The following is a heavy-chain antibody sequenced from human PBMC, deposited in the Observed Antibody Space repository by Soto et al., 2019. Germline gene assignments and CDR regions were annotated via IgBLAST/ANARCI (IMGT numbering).Heavy chain of an antibody. J-gene: IGHJ3*02. D-gene: IGHD3-10*01. V-gene: IGHV5-51*01. CDR1: GYSFTNYW. Sequence: EVQLVQSGAELKKPGESLKISCKGSGYSFTNYWIGWVRQMPGEGLEWMGLSYPGDSDTRYSPSFQGQVTISADKSINTASPQWSSLKAADTAMYYCARRITMARGVVPHAFDIWGQGTVVTVSS. CDR2: SYPGDSDT. CDR3: ARRITMARGVVPHAFDI.